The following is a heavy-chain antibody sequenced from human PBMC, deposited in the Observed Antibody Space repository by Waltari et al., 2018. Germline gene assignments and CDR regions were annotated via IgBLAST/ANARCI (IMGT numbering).Heavy chain of an antibody. Sequence: EVQLVTSGGGLVQPGGSLTLSCAASAFFTLYWLDWVRQAPGKGLVWVSRMKTDGTSITYADSVKGRFTISRDSAKNTYYLQMNSLRAEDTAVYYCTRNPGYWGQGTLVTVSS. CDR2: MKTDGTSI. CDR1: AFFTLYW. V-gene: IGHV3-74*03. CDR3: TRNPGY. J-gene: IGHJ4*02.